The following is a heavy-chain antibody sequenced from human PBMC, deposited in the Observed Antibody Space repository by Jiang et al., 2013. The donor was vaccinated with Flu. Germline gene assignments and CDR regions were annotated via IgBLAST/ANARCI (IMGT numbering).Heavy chain of an antibody. Sequence: VQLVESGGGVVQPGRSLRLSCAASGFTFSSYGMHWVRQAPGKGLEWVAVIWYDGSNKYYADSVKGRFTISRDNSKNTLYLQMNSLRAEDTAVYYCARSGAMVRGDSYFDYWGQGTLVTVSS. J-gene: IGHJ4*02. CDR3: ARSGAMVRGDSYFDY. CDR1: GFTFSSYG. V-gene: IGHV3-33*01. CDR2: IWYDGSNK. D-gene: IGHD3-10*01.